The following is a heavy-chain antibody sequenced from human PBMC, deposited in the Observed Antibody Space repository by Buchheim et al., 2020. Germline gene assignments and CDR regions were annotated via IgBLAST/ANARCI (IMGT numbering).Heavy chain of an antibody. V-gene: IGHV1-69*04. CDR1: GGTFSSYA. D-gene: IGHD2-2*01. CDR3: AAHEGVVVVPAASGDYYYGMDV. J-gene: IGHJ6*02. CDR2: IIPILGIA. Sequence: QVQLVQSGAEVKKPGPSVKVSCKASGGTFSSYAISWVRQAPGQGLEWMGRIIPILGIANYAQKFQGRVTITADQSTTTASMEMRSLRSENTAVYDCAAHEGVVVVPAASGDYYYGMDVWGQGTT.